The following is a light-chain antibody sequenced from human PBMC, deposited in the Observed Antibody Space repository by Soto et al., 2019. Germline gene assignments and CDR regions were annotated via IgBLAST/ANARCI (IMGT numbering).Light chain of an antibody. CDR1: PSISSW. CDR3: QQYNSYMWT. V-gene: IGKV1-5*01. Sequence: DIQMTQSPSTLSASVGDRVTITCRASPSISSWLAWYQQKPGKAPKLLIYDASSLESGVPSRFSGSGSGTEFTLTISSLQPDDVATDYCQQYNSYMWTFGQGTKVEIK. CDR2: DAS. J-gene: IGKJ1*01.